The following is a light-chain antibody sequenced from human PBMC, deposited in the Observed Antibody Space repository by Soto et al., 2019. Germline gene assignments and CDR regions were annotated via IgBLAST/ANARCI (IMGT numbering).Light chain of an antibody. V-gene: IGKV3-20*01. CDR3: QQYDSSPWT. Sequence: EIVLTQSPGTLSLSPGERATVSCRASQSVSSNYLAWYQQKPGQAPRLLIYGASSWATSIPDRFSGSGSGTDFTLTISRLEPEDFAVYYCQQYDSSPWTFGQGTKVEIK. CDR2: GAS. J-gene: IGKJ1*01. CDR1: QSVSSNY.